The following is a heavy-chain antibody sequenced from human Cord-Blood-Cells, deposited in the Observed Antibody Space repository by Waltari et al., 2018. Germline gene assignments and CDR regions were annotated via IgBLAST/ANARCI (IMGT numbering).Heavy chain of an antibody. CDR2: INTNTGNP. CDR3: ARLDYDILTGYYDY. CDR1: GYTFTSYA. J-gene: IGHJ4*02. Sequence: VPLVSCGSELKKPGASVTVSCKASGYTFTSYALTWVRQAPGQGLEWMGWINTNTGNPTYAQGFTGRFVFSLDTSVSTAYLQISSLKAEDTAVYYCARLDYDILTGYYDYWGQGTLVTVSS. D-gene: IGHD3-9*01. V-gene: IGHV7-4-1*02.